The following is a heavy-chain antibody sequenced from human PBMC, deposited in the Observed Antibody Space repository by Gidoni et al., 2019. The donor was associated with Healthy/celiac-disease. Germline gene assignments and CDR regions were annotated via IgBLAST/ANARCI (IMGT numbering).Heavy chain of an antibody. CDR1: GGSFSGYY. J-gene: IGHJ4*02. CDR2: INHSGST. V-gene: IGHV4-34*01. CDR3: ARGRAYYYDSSGYYTH. D-gene: IGHD3-22*01. Sequence: QVQLQQWGAGLLKPSETLSLTCAVYGGSFSGYYWSWIRPPPGKGLEWIGEINHSGSTNYNPSLKSRVTISVDTSKNQFSLKLSSVTAADTAVYYCARGRAYYYDSSGYYTHWGQGTLVTVSS.